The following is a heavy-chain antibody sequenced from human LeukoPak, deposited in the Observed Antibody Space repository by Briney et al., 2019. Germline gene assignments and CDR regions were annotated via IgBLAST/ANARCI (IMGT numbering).Heavy chain of an antibody. CDR1: VFTFDDYA. CDR3: AKAQSGAGGDYFDY. V-gene: IGHV3-9*03. Sequence: GGSLTLSCAASVFTFDDYAMHWLRQAPWKGLEGVSGISWNSGSIGYADSVNGRFTISRDNAKNSLYLQMNSLRAEDMALYYCAKAQSGAGGDYFDYWGQGTLVTVSS. D-gene: IGHD1-26*01. CDR2: ISWNSGSI. J-gene: IGHJ4*02.